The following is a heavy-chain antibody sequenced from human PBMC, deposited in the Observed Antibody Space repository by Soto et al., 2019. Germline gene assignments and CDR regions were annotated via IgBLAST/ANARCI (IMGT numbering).Heavy chain of an antibody. V-gene: IGHV1-8*01. CDR2: MNPNSGNT. CDR3: ARLRGRTDFDY. J-gene: IGHJ4*02. Sequence: ASVKVSCKASGYTFTSYDINWVRQATGQGLEWMGWMNPNSGNTGYAQKFQGRVTMTRNTSISTAYMELRSLRSDDTAVYYCARLRGRTDFDYWGQGTLVTVSS. CDR1: GYTFTSYD.